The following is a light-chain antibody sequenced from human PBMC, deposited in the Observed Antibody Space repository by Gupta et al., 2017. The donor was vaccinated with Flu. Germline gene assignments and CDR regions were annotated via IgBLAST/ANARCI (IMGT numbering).Light chain of an antibody. V-gene: IGKV1-39*01. J-gene: IGKJ1*01. Sequence: PSSLSASIGDRVIITCRTSLAISKYLNWYQHKPGVAPKLLIHGATHLQSGVPSRFSGSGSGTEFTLTITTLQPEDSGTYFCQQSHSMPWAFGQGTRV. CDR2: GAT. CDR1: LAISKY. CDR3: QQSHSMPWA.